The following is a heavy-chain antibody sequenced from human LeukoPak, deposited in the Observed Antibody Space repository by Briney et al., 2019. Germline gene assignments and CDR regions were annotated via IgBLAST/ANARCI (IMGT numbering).Heavy chain of an antibody. CDR2: IYSGGST. CDR1: GFTVSRNY. Sequence: GGSPRLSCAASGFTVSRNYMSWVRQAPGKGLEWVSVIYSGGSTYYADSVKGRFTISRDNSKNTLYLQMNSLRAEDTAVYYCAKGPDSSGYGYYYGMVVWGQGTTVTVSS. J-gene: IGHJ6*02. V-gene: IGHV3-66*01. D-gene: IGHD3-22*01. CDR3: AKGPDSSGYGYYYGMVV.